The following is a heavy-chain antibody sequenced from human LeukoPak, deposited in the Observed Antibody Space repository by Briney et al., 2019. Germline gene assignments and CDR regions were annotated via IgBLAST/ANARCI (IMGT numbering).Heavy chain of an antibody. Sequence: GGSLRLSCAASGFTFSSYSMNWVRQAPGKGLEWVSSISSSSTYIYYADSAKGRFTISRDNAKNSLYLQMNSLRAEDTALYYCARDKYSSSSGTIDYWGQGTLVTVSS. V-gene: IGHV3-21*04. CDR2: ISSSSTYI. D-gene: IGHD6-6*01. CDR1: GFTFSSYS. CDR3: ARDKYSSSSGTIDY. J-gene: IGHJ4*02.